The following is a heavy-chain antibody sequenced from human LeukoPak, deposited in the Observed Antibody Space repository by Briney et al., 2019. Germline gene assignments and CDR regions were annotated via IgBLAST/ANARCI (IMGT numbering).Heavy chain of an antibody. CDR2: IHHSGST. D-gene: IGHD6-13*01. Sequence: PSETLSLTCTVSGGSISSGNYYWSWIRQHPGKGLEWIGYIHHSGSTYYNPSLKSRVTISVDTSKNQFSLKLSSVTAADTAVYYCASSIAAAPILFDYWGQGTLVTVSS. CDR3: ASSIAAAPILFDY. V-gene: IGHV4-31*03. CDR1: GGSISSGNYY. J-gene: IGHJ4*02.